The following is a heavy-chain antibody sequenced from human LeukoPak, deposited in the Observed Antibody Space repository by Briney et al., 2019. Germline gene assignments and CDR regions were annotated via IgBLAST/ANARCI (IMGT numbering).Heavy chain of an antibody. CDR3: ARDMSEYYNSSGYRVF. CDR1: GFTFSSYS. D-gene: IGHD3-22*01. J-gene: IGHJ4*02. Sequence: GGSLRLSCAASGFTFSSYSMNWVRQAPGKGLEWVSSISGSSSYTYYADSVKGRFTISRDNAKKSLYLQMNSLRAEDTAVYYCARDMSEYYNSSGYRVFWGQGTLVTVSS. CDR2: ISGSSSYT. V-gene: IGHV3-21*01.